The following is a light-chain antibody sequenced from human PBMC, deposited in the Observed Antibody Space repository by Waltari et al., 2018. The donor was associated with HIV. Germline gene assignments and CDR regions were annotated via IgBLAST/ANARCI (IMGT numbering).Light chain of an antibody. J-gene: IGLJ2*01. Sequence: QSALTQPASVSGSPGQSITISCTGPTSDVGGYDYVPWYQQHPGKAPKLMIFEVTYRPSGVSHRFSGSKSGNTASLTISGLQAEDEADYYCTSYRSGSTLVVDGGTKVTVL. V-gene: IGLV2-14*01. CDR1: TSDVGGYDY. CDR2: EVT. CDR3: TSYRSGSTLV.